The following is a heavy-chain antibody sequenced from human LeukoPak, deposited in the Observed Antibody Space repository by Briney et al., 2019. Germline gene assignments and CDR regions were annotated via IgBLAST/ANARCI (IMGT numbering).Heavy chain of an antibody. J-gene: IGHJ4*02. V-gene: IGHV3-23*01. Sequence: KGLEWVSAISGSGGSTYYADSVKGRFTISRDNSKNTLYLQMNSLRAEDTAVYYCAKTGYCSGGSCDYWGQGTLVTVSS. CDR3: AKTGYCSGGSCDY. D-gene: IGHD2-15*01. CDR2: ISGSGGST.